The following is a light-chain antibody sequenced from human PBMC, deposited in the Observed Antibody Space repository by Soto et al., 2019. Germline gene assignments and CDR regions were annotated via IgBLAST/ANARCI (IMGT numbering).Light chain of an antibody. Sequence: DIVMTQSPATLSVSPGGRATLSCRASQSVDINLAWYQQRPGQSPRLLVYGAFTRATGLPARFSGRGSGTEFTLTISSLQFEDFAVYYCQQYGSSPPLSFGGGTKVEIK. CDR3: QQYGSSPPLS. J-gene: IGKJ4*01. V-gene: IGKV3-15*01. CDR2: GAF. CDR1: QSVDIN.